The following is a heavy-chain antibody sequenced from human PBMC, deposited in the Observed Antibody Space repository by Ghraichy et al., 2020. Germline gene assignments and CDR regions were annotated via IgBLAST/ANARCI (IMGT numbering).Heavy chain of an antibody. D-gene: IGHD6-19*01. CDR1: GFTFSNYA. Sequence: GGSLRLSCAASGFTFSNYAMSWLRQAPGKGLEWVSAIRGSGGKTYYADSVKGRFTVSRDNSKNSLYLQMNSLRVEDTAVYYCAKETDTSGLYSADYWGQGTLVTVSS. CDR3: AKETDTSGLYSADY. J-gene: IGHJ4*02. V-gene: IGHV3-23*01. CDR2: IRGSGGKT.